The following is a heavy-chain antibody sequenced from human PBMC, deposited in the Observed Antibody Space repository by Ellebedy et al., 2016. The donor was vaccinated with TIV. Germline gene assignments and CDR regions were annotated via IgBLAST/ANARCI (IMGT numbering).Heavy chain of an antibody. CDR3: AREGNYGTSMDPFDI. CDR2: ISGSGGSS. CDR1: GFTLTTYG. J-gene: IGHJ3*02. D-gene: IGHD4-17*01. Sequence: GGSLRLSCAASGFTLTTYGMSWVRQAPGRGLEWVSGISGSGGSSVYADSVKGRFTISRDTSKNTLYLQMDSLRAGDTAVYYCAREGNYGTSMDPFDIWGQGTMVTVSS. V-gene: IGHV3-23*01.